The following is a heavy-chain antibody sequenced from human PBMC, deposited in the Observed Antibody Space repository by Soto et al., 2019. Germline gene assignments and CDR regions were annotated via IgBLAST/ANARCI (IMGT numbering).Heavy chain of an antibody. D-gene: IGHD3-22*01. J-gene: IGHJ4*02. V-gene: IGHV4-34*01. Sequence: PSETLSLTCAVYGGSFSGYYWSWIRQPPGKGLEWIGEINHSGGTNYNPSLKSRVTISVDTSKNQFSLKLSSVTAADTAVYYCARALPSYYYDSSGHYTPRDYWGQGTLVTVSS. CDR3: ARALPSYYYDSSGHYTPRDY. CDR1: GGSFSGYY. CDR2: INHSGGT.